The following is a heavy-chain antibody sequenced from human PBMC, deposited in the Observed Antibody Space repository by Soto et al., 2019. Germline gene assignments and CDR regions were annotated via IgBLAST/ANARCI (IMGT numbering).Heavy chain of an antibody. CDR2: IKSKTDGGTT. V-gene: IGHV3-15*07. CDR1: GFTFSNAW. D-gene: IGHD3-16*02. CDR3: TTDSSLWQEQHEYYFDY. J-gene: IGHJ4*02. Sequence: GGSLRLSCAASGFTFSNAWMNWVRQAPGKGLEWVGRIKSKTDGGTTDYAAPVKGRFTISRDDSKNTLYLQMNSLKTEDTAVYYCTTDSSLWQEQHEYYFDYWGQGTLVTVSS.